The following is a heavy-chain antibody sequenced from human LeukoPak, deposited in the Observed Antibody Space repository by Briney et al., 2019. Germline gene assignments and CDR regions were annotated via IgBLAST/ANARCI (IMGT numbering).Heavy chain of an antibody. D-gene: IGHD1-26*01. V-gene: IGHV1-18*01. CDR3: AREFKWELLTDYGMDV. CDR2: ISAYNGNT. J-gene: IGHJ6*02. Sequence: EASVKVSCKASGYTFTSYGISWVRQAPGQGLEWMGWISAYNGNTKYAQKLQGRVTMTTDTSTSTAYMELRSLRSDDTAVYYCAREFKWELLTDYGMDVWGQGTTVTVSS. CDR1: GYTFTSYG.